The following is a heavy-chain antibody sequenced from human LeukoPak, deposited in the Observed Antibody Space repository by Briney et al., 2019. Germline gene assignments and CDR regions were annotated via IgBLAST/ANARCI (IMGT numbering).Heavy chain of an antibody. J-gene: IGHJ4*02. CDR2: INHRGST. CDR3: ARGSMVRGVIIPD. D-gene: IGHD3-10*01. CDR1: GGSFSGYY. Sequence: SETLSLTCAVYGGSFSGYYWSWIRQPPGQGLEWIGEINHRGSTNHNPPLKSRVTISVDTSKNQFSLKLSSVTAADTAVYYCARGSMVRGVIIPDWGQGTLVTVSS. V-gene: IGHV4-34*01.